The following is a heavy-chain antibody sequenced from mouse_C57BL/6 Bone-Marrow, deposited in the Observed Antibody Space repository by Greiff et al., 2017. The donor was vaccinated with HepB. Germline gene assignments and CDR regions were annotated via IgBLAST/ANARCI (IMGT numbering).Heavy chain of an antibody. CDR2: ISTSYGDA. CDR3: ARWGLLSYAMDY. J-gene: IGHJ4*01. D-gene: IGHD3-1*01. CDR1: GYTFTDYA. V-gene: IGHV1-67*01. Sequence: VQLHQSGPELVRPGVSVKISCKGSGYTFTDYAMHWVKQSHAKGLEWIGVISTSYGDASYNQKFKDKATMTVDKSSSTAYMELARLTSQDSAVYYCARWGLLSYAMDYWGQGTSVTVSS.